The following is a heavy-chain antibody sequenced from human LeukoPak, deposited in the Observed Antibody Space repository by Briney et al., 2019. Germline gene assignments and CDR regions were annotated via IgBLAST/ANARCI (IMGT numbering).Heavy chain of an antibody. Sequence: SETLSLTCTVSGGSISSSSYYWGWIRQPPGKGLEWIGSIYYSGSTYYNPSLKSRVTISVDTSKNQFSLKLSSVTAADTAVYYCARRSRVVLGVGFDYWGQGTLVAVSS. J-gene: IGHJ4*02. CDR3: ARRSRVVLGVGFDY. CDR1: GGSISSSSYY. V-gene: IGHV4-39*01. D-gene: IGHD3-10*01. CDR2: IYYSGST.